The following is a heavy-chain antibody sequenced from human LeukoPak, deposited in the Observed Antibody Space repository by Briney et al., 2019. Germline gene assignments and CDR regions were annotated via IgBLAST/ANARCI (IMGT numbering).Heavy chain of an antibody. V-gene: IGHV4-4*02. Sequence: SETLSLTCAVSGGSISGDSWWSWVRQSPGEGLEWIGEIHHSGDTDYNSSLKSRVTISLDKSKTQFSLTLNSVTAADTAVYYCARVAWIPIGGVIVTAFDYWGQGTLVTVSS. J-gene: IGHJ4*02. CDR3: ARVAWIPIGGVIVTAFDY. CDR2: IHHSGDT. CDR1: GGSISGDSW. D-gene: IGHD3-16*02.